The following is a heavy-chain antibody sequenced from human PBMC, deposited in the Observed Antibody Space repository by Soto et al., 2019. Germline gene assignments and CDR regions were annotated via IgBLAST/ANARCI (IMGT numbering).Heavy chain of an antibody. Sequence: SETLSLTCTVSGGSVSSGSYYWSWIRQPPGKGLEWIGYIYYSGSTNYNPSLKSRVTISVDTSKNQFSLKLSSVTAADTAVFYCARVPCGGDCYSLLGWFDPWGQGTLVTVSS. J-gene: IGHJ5*02. D-gene: IGHD2-21*02. CDR1: GGSVSSGSYY. CDR2: IYYSGST. CDR3: ARVPCGGDCYSLLGWFDP. V-gene: IGHV4-61*01.